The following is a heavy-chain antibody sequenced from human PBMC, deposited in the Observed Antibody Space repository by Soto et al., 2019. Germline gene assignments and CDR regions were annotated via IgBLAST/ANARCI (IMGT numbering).Heavy chain of an antibody. CDR3: VRGRDSYDFWSGYWDY. J-gene: IGHJ4*02. CDR2: IYHSGST. Sequence: SETLSLTCAVSSGSISSSNWWSWVRQPPGKGLEWIGEIYHSGSTNYNPSLKSRVTISVDKSKNQFSLKLSSVTAADTAVYYCVRGRDSYDFWSGYWDYWGQGTLVTVSS. D-gene: IGHD3-3*01. CDR1: SGSISSSNW. V-gene: IGHV4-4*02.